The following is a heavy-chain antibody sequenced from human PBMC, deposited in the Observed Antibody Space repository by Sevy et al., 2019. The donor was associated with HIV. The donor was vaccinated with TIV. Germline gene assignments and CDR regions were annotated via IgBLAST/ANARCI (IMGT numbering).Heavy chain of an antibody. D-gene: IGHD3-10*01. CDR2: MNPNSGKT. CDR3: ARDEQRPYYYGSGNMGH. J-gene: IGHJ4*02. V-gene: IGHV1-8*01. Sequence: ASVKVSCKASGYTFTNYEINWVRQAIGQGLEWMGWMNPNSGKTGYAPQFHGRVTMTRNTSLNIAYMELSSLRSDDTAVYYCARDEQRPYYYGSGNMGHWGQRTLVTVSS. CDR1: GYTFTNYE.